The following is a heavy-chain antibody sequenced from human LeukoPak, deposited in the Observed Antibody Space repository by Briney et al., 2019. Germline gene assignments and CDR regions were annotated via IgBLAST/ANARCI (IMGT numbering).Heavy chain of an antibody. Sequence: SGTLSLTCAVSGGSISSSNWWSWVRQPPGKGLEWIGEINHSGSTNYNPSLKSRVTISVDKSKNQFSLKLSSVTAADTAVYYCARGGYCSSTSCSFDIWGQGTMVTVSS. D-gene: IGHD2-2*01. CDR1: GGSISSSNW. J-gene: IGHJ3*02. V-gene: IGHV4-4*02. CDR2: INHSGST. CDR3: ARGGYCSSTSCSFDI.